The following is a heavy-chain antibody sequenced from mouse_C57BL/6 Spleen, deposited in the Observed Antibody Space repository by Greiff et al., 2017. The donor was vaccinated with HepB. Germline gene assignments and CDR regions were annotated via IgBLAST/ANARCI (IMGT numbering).Heavy chain of an antibody. Sequence: EVKLMESEGGLVQPGSSMKLSCTASGFTFSDYYMAWVRQVPEKGLEWVANINYDGSSTYYLDSLKSRFIISRDNAKNIIYLQMSSLKSEDTATYYCARDHYFDYWGQGTTLTVSS. CDR2: INYDGSST. J-gene: IGHJ2*01. CDR1: GFTFSDYY. V-gene: IGHV5-16*01. CDR3: ARDHYFDY.